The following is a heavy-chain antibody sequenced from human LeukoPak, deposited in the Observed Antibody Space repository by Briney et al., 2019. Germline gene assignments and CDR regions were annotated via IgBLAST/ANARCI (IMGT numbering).Heavy chain of an antibody. Sequence: GRSLRLSCAASGFRFDDYAMHWVRQAPGKGLEWVSGISWNSGRIDNADSVKGRFTISRDNAKNSLYLQMNSLRVEDTALYYCIKGSRNSDWYGTFDDWGQGTLVTVSS. CDR1: GFRFDDYA. CDR2: ISWNSGRI. J-gene: IGHJ4*02. V-gene: IGHV3-9*01. CDR3: IKGSRNSDWYGTFDD. D-gene: IGHD6-19*01.